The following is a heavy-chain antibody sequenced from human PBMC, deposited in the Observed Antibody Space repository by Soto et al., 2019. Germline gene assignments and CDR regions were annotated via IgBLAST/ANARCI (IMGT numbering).Heavy chain of an antibody. CDR2: IYYSGST. D-gene: IGHD6-13*01. Sequence: QLQLQESGPGLVKPSETLSLTCTVSGGSISSSSYYWGWIRQPPGKGLEWIGSIYYSGSTYYNPSLKSRATMPVDTSKNQFSLKPSSVTAADTAVYYCASPGSSSWPLNKCYFDYWGQGTLVTVSS. CDR1: GGSISSSSYY. V-gene: IGHV4-39*01. CDR3: ASPGSSSWPLNKCYFDY. J-gene: IGHJ4*02.